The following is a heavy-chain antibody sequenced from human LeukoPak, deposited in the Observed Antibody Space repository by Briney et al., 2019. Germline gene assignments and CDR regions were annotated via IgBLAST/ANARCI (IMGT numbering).Heavy chain of an antibody. D-gene: IGHD4-17*01. V-gene: IGHV3-21*01. Sequence: PGGSLRLSCAASGFTFSSYGMHWIRQAPGKGLEWVSSISSSSSYIYYADSVKGRFTISRDNAKNSLYLQMNSLRADDTAVYYCASGDYGDYAGPSGYWGQGTLVTVSS. CDR2: ISSSSSYI. J-gene: IGHJ4*02. CDR1: GFTFSSYG. CDR3: ASGDYGDYAGPSGY.